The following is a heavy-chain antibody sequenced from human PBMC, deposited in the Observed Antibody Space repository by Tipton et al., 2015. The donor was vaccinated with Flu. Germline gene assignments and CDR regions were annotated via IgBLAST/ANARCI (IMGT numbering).Heavy chain of an antibody. V-gene: IGHV4-59*01. CDR1: GGSISSDY. J-gene: IGHJ5*02. CDR3: ARENWNYVVRSSWLEP. CDR2: IYHSGGT. D-gene: IGHD1-7*01. Sequence: TLSLTCTVSGGSISSDYWSWIRQPPGKGLEWIGYIYHSGGTNYNPSLKSRVTISVDTSKNQFSLRLASVTATDTAVYYCARENWNYVVRSSWLEPWGQGTLVTVSS.